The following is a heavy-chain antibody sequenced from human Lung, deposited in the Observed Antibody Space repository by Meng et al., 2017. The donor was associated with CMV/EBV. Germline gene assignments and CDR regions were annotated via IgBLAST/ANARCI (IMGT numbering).Heavy chain of an antibody. D-gene: IGHD7-27*01. CDR1: GYTFISYYTSYY. CDR2: INPSGNNT. J-gene: IGHJ5*02. Sequence: ASXXVSXKASGYTFISYYTSYYIHWVRQAPGQGLEWMGMINPSGNNTNYAQKFQGRVTMTRDTSTSTVYMELSSLRSHDTAVYYCARESTPNGGSGSWGQGXLVTVSS. V-gene: IGHV1-46*01. CDR3: ARESTPNGGSGS.